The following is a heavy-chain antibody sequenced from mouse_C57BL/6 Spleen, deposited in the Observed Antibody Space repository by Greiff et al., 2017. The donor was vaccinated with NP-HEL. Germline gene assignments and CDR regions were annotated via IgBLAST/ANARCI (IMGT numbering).Heavy chain of an antibody. CDR2: IHPNSGST. V-gene: IGHV1-64*01. Sequence: VQLLQPGADLVKPGASVKLSCTASGFTFTSYCMPWVKQRPGQGLEWIGMIHPNSGSTNYNEKFKSKATLTVDKSSSTVYMQLSSLTSEDSAVYDCARPRYDDGERDGWGQGATLTVAS. D-gene: IGHD2-4*01. CDR3: ARPRYDDGERDG. J-gene: IGHJ2*01. CDR1: GFTFTSYC.